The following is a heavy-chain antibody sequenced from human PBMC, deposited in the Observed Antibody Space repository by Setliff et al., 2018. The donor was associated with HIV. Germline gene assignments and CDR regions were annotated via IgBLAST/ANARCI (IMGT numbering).Heavy chain of an antibody. D-gene: IGHD5-12*01. CDR3: ARVRRDGYNYRLVDY. CDR2: IYHSGST. V-gene: IGHV4-38-2*02. J-gene: IGHJ4*02. Sequence: SETLSLTCSVSGYSISSGYYWGWIRQPPGKGLEWIGSIYHSGSTYYNPSLKSRVTISVDTSKNQFSLKLSSVTAADTAVYYCARVRRDGYNYRLVDYWGQGTLVTVSS. CDR1: GYSISSGYY.